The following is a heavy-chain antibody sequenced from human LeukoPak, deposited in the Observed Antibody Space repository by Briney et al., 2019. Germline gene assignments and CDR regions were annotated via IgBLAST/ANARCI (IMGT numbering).Heavy chain of an antibody. CDR3: AREGYSYARDY. Sequence: GASVKVSCKASGGTFSSYAISWVGQAPGQGLEWMGGIIPIFGTANYAQKFQGRVTITADESTSTAYMELSSLRSEDTAVYYCAREGYSYARDYWGQGTLVTVSS. V-gene: IGHV1-69*01. D-gene: IGHD5-18*01. CDR2: IIPIFGTA. J-gene: IGHJ4*02. CDR1: GGTFSSYA.